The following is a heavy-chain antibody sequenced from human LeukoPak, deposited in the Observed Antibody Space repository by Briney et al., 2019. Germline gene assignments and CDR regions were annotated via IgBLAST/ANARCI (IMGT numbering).Heavy chain of an antibody. J-gene: IGHJ6*02. CDR2: INPNSGGT. CDR1: GYTFTSFD. D-gene: IGHD2-2*01. V-gene: IGHV1-2*02. CDR3: AREGCSSTSCLLVDSPLNYYGMDV. Sequence: ASVKVSCKASGYTFTSFDINWVRQAPGQGLEWMGWINPNSGGTNYAQKFQGRVTMTRDTSISTAYMELSRLRSDDTAVYYCAREGCSSTSCLLVDSPLNYYGMDVWGQGTTVTVSS.